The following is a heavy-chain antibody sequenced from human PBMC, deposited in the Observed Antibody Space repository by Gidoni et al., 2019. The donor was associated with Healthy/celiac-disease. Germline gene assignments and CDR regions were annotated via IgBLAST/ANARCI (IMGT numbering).Heavy chain of an antibody. J-gene: IGHJ4*02. V-gene: IGHV3-21*01. D-gene: IGHD2-8*01. Sequence: EVQLVESGGGLVKPGGSLTLSFAASGFTFRSYSMNWVRQAPGKGLGWVSSISSSSSYIYYADSVKGRFTISRDNAKNSLYLQMNSLRAEDTAVYYCARGVGYCTNGVCRLDYWGQGTLVTVSS. CDR2: ISSSSSYI. CDR3: ARGVGYCTNGVCRLDY. CDR1: GFTFRSYS.